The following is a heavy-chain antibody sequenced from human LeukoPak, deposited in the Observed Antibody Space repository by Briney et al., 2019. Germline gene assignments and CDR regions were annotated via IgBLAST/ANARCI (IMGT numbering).Heavy chain of an antibody. Sequence: GGSLRLSCAASGFTFSRYGMHWVRQAPGKGLEWVAFIRYDGSNKYYADSVKGRFTISRDNSKNTLYLQMNSLRAEDTAVYYWAKGGHSGSYPDYWGQGTLVTVSS. CDR3: AKGGHSGSYPDY. D-gene: IGHD1-26*01. J-gene: IGHJ4*02. CDR1: GFTFSRYG. CDR2: IRYDGSNK. V-gene: IGHV3-30*02.